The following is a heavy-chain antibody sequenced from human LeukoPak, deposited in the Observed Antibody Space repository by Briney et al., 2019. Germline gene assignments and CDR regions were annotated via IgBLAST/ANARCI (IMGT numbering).Heavy chain of an antibody. J-gene: IGHJ3*02. CDR3: ARLDYGKDAFVI. D-gene: IGHD4-17*01. Sequence: GGSLRLSCAASGFTFSGYWMSWVRQAPGKGLEWVANIKEDGSETYCVDSVKGRFTISRDNAKNSLYLQMNSLGAEDTAVYYCARLDYGKDAFVIWGQGTMVTVSS. CDR1: GFTFSGYW. CDR2: IKEDGSET. V-gene: IGHV3-7*01.